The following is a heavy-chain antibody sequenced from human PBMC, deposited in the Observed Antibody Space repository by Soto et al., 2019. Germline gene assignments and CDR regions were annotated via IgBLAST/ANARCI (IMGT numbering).Heavy chain of an antibody. CDR2: ISAYNGNT. J-gene: IGHJ6*02. Sequence: QVQLVQSGAEVKKPGASVKVSCKASGYTFTSYGISWVRQAPGQGLEWMGWISAYNGNTNYAQKLQGRVTMTTDTSTSTAYMELRSLRSDDTAVYYCASSPTDPFGEGRYYYYGMDVWGQGTTVTVSS. CDR3: ASSPTDPFGEGRYYYYGMDV. CDR1: GYTFTSYG. V-gene: IGHV1-18*01. D-gene: IGHD3-10*01.